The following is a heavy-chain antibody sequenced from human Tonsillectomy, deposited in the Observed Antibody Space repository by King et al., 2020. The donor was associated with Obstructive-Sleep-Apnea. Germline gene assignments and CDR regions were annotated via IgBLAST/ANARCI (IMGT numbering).Heavy chain of an antibody. CDR3: ARDRRGYSYGYMGFDY. J-gene: IGHJ4*02. V-gene: IGHV3-30*04. Sequence: VQLVESGGGVVQPGRSLRLSCAASGFTFSSYAMHWVRQAPGKGLEWGAVISYDGSNKYYADSVKGRLTISRDNSKNTLYLQMNSLRAEDTAVYYCARDRRGYSYGYMGFDYWGQGTLVTVSS. CDR2: ISYDGSNK. D-gene: IGHD5-18*01. CDR1: GFTFSSYA.